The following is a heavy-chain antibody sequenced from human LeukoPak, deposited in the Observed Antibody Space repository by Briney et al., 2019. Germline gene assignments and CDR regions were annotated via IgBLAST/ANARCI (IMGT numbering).Heavy chain of an antibody. D-gene: IGHD3-22*01. CDR1: SGSLRTSNYY. Sequence: SETLSLTCTVSSGSLRTSNYYWSWIRQPPGKGLEWIGEINRSGSTNYNPSLKSRVTISVDTSKNQFSLKLSSVTAADTAAYYCARWAQYYYDSSGYYYYYYYMDVWGKGTTVTISS. CDR2: INRSGST. J-gene: IGHJ6*03. V-gene: IGHV4-39*07. CDR3: ARWAQYYYDSSGYYYYYYYMDV.